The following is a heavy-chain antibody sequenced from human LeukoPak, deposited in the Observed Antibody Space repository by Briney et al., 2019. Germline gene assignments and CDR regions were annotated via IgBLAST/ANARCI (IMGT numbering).Heavy chain of an antibody. V-gene: IGHV3-23*01. CDR2: ISGGGGTT. D-gene: IGHD1-1*01. Sequence: TSGSLCLSCAGSGFTFSSYAMSCVRQGPGRGLEWVSTISGGGGTTYYADSVKGRLTISRDNTKSTLYLQKHSVSAEDTPVYHCERVQRGVRPPTDYWGQGTLVTVSS. J-gene: IGHJ4*02. CDR3: ERVQRGVRPPTDY. CDR1: GFTFSSYA.